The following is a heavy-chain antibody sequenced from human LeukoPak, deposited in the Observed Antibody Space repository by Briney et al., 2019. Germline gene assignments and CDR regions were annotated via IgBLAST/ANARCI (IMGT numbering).Heavy chain of an antibody. V-gene: IGHV1-8*01. D-gene: IGHD3-22*01. Sequence: GASVKVSCKASGYTFTSYDINWVRQATGPGLEWMGWMNPNSGNTGYAQQFQGRVTMTRNTSISTAYMELSSLRSEDTAVYYCARGSDYYDSSGYYCWGQGTLVTVSS. J-gene: IGHJ4*02. CDR1: GYTFTSYD. CDR3: ARGSDYYDSSGYYC. CDR2: MNPNSGNT.